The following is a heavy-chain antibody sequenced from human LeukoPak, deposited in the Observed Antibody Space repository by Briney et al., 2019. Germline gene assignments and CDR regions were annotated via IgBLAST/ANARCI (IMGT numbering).Heavy chain of an antibody. CDR2: IWYDGSNK. D-gene: IGHD3-22*01. J-gene: IGHJ5*02. CDR3: AREYRAAAGDSSGYYYPNWFDP. CDR1: GFTFSSYG. Sequence: GGSLRLSCAASGFTFSSYGMHWVRQAPGKGLEWVAVIWYDGSNKYYADSVKGRFTISRDNSKNTLYLQMNSLRAEDTAVYYCAREYRAAAGDSSGYYYPNWFDPWGQGTLVTVSS. V-gene: IGHV3-33*01.